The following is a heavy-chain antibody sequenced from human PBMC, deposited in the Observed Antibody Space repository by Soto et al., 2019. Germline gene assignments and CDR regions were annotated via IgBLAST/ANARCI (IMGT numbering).Heavy chain of an antibody. CDR2: IYYTGST. D-gene: IGHD3-3*01. CDR3: ARLGNTVFGAYFGMDV. Sequence: QVQLQESGPGLVRPSQTLSLTCTVSGGSINNDDYYWSWIRQPPGEGLEWIGYIYYTGSTYYMPSLTSRVTISIDTSRNQFSLKLTSVTAADTAVYYCARLGNTVFGAYFGMDVWDQGTTVTVS. CDR1: GGSINNDDYY. J-gene: IGHJ6*02. V-gene: IGHV4-30-4*01.